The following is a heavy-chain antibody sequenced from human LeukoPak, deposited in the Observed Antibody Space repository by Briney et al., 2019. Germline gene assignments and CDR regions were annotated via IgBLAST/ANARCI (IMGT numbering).Heavy chain of an antibody. CDR3: ARRSDSSSWSN. CDR1: GYTFTRNW. Sequence: KDGESLKISCKASGYTFTRNWIGWVRQLPGKGLEWMGIISPGDSHPRYSPSFQGQVTVSADKSISTAYLQWSSLKASDTAMYYCARRSDSSSWSNWGQGTLVTVSS. D-gene: IGHD6-13*01. V-gene: IGHV5-51*01. CDR2: ISPGDSHP. J-gene: IGHJ4*02.